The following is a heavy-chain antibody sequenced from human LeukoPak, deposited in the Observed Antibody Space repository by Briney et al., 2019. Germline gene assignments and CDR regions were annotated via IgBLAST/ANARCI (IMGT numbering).Heavy chain of an antibody. V-gene: IGHV3-43*02. Sequence: GGSLRLSCAASGFTFDDYAMHWVRLAPGKGLEWVSLISGDGDYTYYADSVKGRFAISRDNSKNSLYLQMNSLRTEDTALHYCAKGYYYDRVSRFDYWGQGTLVTVSS. CDR3: AKGYYYDRVSRFDY. CDR1: GFTFDDYA. D-gene: IGHD3-22*01. J-gene: IGHJ4*02. CDR2: ISGDGDYT.